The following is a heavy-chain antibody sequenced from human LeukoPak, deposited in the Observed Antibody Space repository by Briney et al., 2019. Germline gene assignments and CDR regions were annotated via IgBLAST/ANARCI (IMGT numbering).Heavy chain of an antibody. Sequence: GESLKISCKGSGYSFNTYWIGWVRQMPGKGLEWMGIIYPGDSDTRYSPSFQGQVTISADKSVITAYLQWSSLKASDTAMYYCVRTAVTGTKYFDLWGRGTLVTVSS. CDR1: GYSFNTYW. CDR3: VRTAVTGTKYFDL. D-gene: IGHD6-19*01. CDR2: IYPGDSDT. V-gene: IGHV5-51*01. J-gene: IGHJ2*01.